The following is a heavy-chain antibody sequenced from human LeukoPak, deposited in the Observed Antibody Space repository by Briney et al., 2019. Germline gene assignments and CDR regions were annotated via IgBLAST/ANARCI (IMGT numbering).Heavy chain of an antibody. CDR3: VRSGYDYDWFDP. J-gene: IGHJ5*02. Sequence: SVNVSCTASLGSFCDYSVSWVRQAPGQGGEGLGRMIAILNTGHYTKKFHARFTITSDKTTTTINMALSRLRSADKAVNYCVRSGYDYDWFDPWGQGTLVTVSS. D-gene: IGHD5-12*01. CDR1: LGSFCDYS. CDR2: MIAILNTG. V-gene: IGHV1-69*08.